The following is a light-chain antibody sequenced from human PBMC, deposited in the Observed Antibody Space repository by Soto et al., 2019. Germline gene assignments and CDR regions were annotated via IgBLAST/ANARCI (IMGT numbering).Light chain of an antibody. CDR1: SSNIGAGYD. V-gene: IGLV1-40*01. CDR3: QSYDSSLSGYV. J-gene: IGLJ1*01. CDR2: GNS. Sequence: QSVLTQPPSVSGAPGQRVTISCTGSSSNIGAGYDVHWYRQLPGTAPKLLIYGNSNRPSGVPDRFSGSKSGTSASLAITGLQAEDEADYYCQSYDSSLSGYVFGTGTNLTVL.